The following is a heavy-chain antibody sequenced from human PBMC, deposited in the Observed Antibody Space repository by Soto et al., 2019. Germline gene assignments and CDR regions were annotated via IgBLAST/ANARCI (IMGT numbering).Heavy chain of an antibody. CDR2: ISKDGNSK. CDR3: ARDPQGSYCYIDX. V-gene: IGHV3-30-3*01. J-gene: IGHJ4*02. CDR1: GFTFSSYA. Sequence: GGALRLSWAASGFTFSSYAIHWVRQAPGKGLELVTIISKDGNSKHYADSVKGRFTISRDNSKKTLFLQMNSLRAEDTAVYYCARDPQGSYCYIDXWGQVTPVTVSX. D-gene: IGHD3-10*01.